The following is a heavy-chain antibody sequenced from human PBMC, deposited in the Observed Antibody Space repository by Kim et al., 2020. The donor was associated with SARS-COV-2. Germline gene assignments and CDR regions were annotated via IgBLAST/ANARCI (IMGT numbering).Heavy chain of an antibody. Sequence: GGSLRLSCAASGFTFSSYGMHWVRQAPGKGLEWVAVISYDGSNKYYADSVKGRFTISRDNSKNTLYLQMNSLRAEDTAVYYCAKGRPPVAAGIFWGAQAHLAPDYWGQGTLVTVSS. D-gene: IGHD6-13*01. CDR1: GFTFSSYG. V-gene: IGHV3-30*18. CDR3: AKGRPPVAAGIFWGAQAHLAPDY. CDR2: ISYDGSNK. J-gene: IGHJ4*02.